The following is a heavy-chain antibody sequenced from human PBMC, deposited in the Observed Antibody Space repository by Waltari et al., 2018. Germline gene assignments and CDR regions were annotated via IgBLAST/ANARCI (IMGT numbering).Heavy chain of an antibody. CDR3: VRGYPDIVATISDY. J-gene: IGHJ4*02. V-gene: IGHV4-39*07. CDR1: RSSIRNNNYY. Sequence: QLQLQESGPGLVKPSETLSLTCTVSRSSIRNNNYYWGWVRQPPGKGLEWIGSFYKSGTTYYNPSLKRRVTRSVDTSNNQFSLKLNSVTAADTAVYYCVRGYPDIVATISDYWGQGTLVIVSS. D-gene: IGHD5-12*01. CDR2: FYKSGTT.